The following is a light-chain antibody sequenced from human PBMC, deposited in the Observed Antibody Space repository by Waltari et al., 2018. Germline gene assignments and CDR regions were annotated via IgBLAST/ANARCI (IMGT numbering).Light chain of an antibody. Sequence: EIGLTQSPGTLSLSLGERATPSCRASQSVSRALTWYQQKPGQAPRLLIYGASTRATGIPDRFSGSGSGTDFSLTISRLEPDDFAVYYCQHYLRLPVTFGQGTTVEI. J-gene: IGKJ1*01. CDR1: QSVSRA. CDR3: QHYLRLPVT. CDR2: GAS. V-gene: IGKV3-20*01.